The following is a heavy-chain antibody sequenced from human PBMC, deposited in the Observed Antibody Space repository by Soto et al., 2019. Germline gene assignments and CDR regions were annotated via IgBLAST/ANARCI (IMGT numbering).Heavy chain of an antibody. V-gene: IGHV3-21*01. J-gene: IGHJ6*02. CDR3: ARYDSSGYYWPYYYYGMDV. D-gene: IGHD3-22*01. CDR2: ISDSSSYI. Sequence: EVQLVESGGGLVKPGGSLRLSCAASGFTFSTYSMNWVRQAPGKGLEWVSSISDSSSYIYYADSVKGRFTISRDNAKTSLYLQRNSLRAEDTAVYYCARYDSSGYYWPYYYYGMDVWGQGTTVTVSS. CDR1: GFTFSTYS.